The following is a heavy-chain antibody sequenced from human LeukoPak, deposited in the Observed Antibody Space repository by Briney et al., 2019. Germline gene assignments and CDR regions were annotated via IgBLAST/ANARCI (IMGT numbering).Heavy chain of an antibody. CDR1: GFTFSSYT. CDR2: VSGSGLST. J-gene: IGHJ6*02. CDR3: AKAPNYYYGMDV. V-gene: IGHV3-23*01. Sequence: GGSLRLSCAASGFTFSSYTMSWVRQAPGKGLQWVSAVSGSGLSTYYADSVKGRFTISRDNSKNTLYLQMNSLSAEDTAVYYCAKAPNYYYGMDVWGQGTTVTVSS.